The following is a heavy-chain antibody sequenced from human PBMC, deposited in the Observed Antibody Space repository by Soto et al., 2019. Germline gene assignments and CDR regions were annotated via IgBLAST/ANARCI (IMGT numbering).Heavy chain of an antibody. CDR3: AADMLSGYYYYYGMDV. J-gene: IGHJ6*02. Sequence: GASVKVSCKASGFTFTSSAVQWVRQARGQRLEWIGWIVVGSGNTNYAQKFQERVTITRDMSTSTAYMELSSLRSEDTAVYYCAADMLSGYYYYYGMDVWGQGTTVTVS. V-gene: IGHV1-58*01. CDR2: IVVGSGNT. D-gene: IGHD3-10*02. CDR1: GFTFTSSA.